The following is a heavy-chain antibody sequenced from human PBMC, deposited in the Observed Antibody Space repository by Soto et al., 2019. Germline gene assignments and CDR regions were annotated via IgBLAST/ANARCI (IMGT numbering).Heavy chain of an antibody. J-gene: IGHJ4*02. CDR1: GFSFSTYS. CDR3: ARVYYYGSSASAIFGY. D-gene: IGHD3-22*01. Sequence: EVQLVESGGGLVQPGGSLRLSCAASGFSFSTYSMNWVRQAPGKGPEWVSYLRGSSSDTYYADSVKGRFTISRDNAKNSLYLQMNSLRDEDTAVYYCARVYYYGSSASAIFGYWGQGTLVTVSS. V-gene: IGHV3-48*02. CDR2: LRGSSSDT.